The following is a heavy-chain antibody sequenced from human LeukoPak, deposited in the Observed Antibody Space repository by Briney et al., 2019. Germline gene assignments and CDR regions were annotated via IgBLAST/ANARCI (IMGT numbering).Heavy chain of an antibody. Sequence: GGSLRLSCAASGFTFSSYAMSWVRQAPGKGLEWVSAISGSGGSTYYADSVKGRFTISRDNAKNSLYLQINSLRADDTAIYYCARDSGRFYIDYWGQGTLVTVSS. J-gene: IGHJ4*02. CDR1: GFTFSSYA. V-gene: IGHV3-23*01. D-gene: IGHD5-12*01. CDR2: ISGSGGST. CDR3: ARDSGRFYIDY.